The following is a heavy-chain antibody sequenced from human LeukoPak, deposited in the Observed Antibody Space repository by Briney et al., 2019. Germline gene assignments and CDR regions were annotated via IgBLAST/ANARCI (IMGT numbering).Heavy chain of an antibody. CDR3: ARETDIAVAANYFDY. CDR1: GYTFTNYY. J-gene: IGHJ4*02. Sequence: ASVKVSCKASGYTFTNYYIHWVRQASGQGPEWMGIINPSGGGTTYAPKFQGRVTMTKETSTRTVYMELSSLRSADTALYYCARETDIAVAANYFDYWGQGTLVTVSS. CDR2: INPSGGGT. V-gene: IGHV1-46*01. D-gene: IGHD6-19*01.